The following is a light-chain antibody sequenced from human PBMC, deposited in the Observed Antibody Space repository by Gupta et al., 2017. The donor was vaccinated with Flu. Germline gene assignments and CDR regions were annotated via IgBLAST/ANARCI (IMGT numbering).Light chain of an antibody. Sequence: DILLTQPPGTLALSPGERATLSCRASQCVNSDYLAWYQQKPGQAPRLLIYGASSRVTGIPERFGGSGSGTDFTLTISRLEPEDFAVYYCHQYGSSPQTFGQGTKVEVK. CDR3: HQYGSSPQT. J-gene: IGKJ1*01. CDR1: QCVNSDY. V-gene: IGKV3-20*01. CDR2: GAS.